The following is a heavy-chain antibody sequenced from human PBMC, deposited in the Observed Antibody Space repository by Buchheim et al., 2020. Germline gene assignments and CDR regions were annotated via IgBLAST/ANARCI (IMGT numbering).Heavy chain of an antibody. V-gene: IGHV3-33*01. CDR2: IWFDGSNK. J-gene: IGHJ6*02. CDR3: ARDLHELTFYYYYGMDV. D-gene: IGHD1-14*01. CDR1: GFTFSSYG. Sequence: QVQLVESGGGVVQPGRSPRLSCAASGFTFSSYGMHWVRQAPGKGLEWVAVIWFDGSNKYYADSVKGRFTISRDNSKKTLYLQMNSLRAEDTAVYYCARDLHELTFYYYYGMDVWGQGTT.